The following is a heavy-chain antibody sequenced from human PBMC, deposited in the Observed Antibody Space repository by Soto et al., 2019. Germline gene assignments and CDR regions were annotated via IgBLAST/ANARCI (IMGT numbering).Heavy chain of an antibody. CDR3: ARDPSAGMTPLDY. Sequence: QVQLVQSGAEVKKPGASVKVSCKASGYTFTGYYMHWVRQAPGQGLEWMGWINPNSGGTNYAQKFQGWVTMTRDTSTSTAYMELSRLRSDDTAVYYCARDPSAGMTPLDYWGQGTLVTVSS. V-gene: IGHV1-2*04. CDR2: INPNSGGT. J-gene: IGHJ4*02. D-gene: IGHD3-10*01. CDR1: GYTFTGYY.